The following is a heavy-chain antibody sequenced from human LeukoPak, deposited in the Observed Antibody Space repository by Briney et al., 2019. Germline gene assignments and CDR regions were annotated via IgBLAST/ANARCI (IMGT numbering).Heavy chain of an antibody. D-gene: IGHD3-3*01. J-gene: IGHJ4*02. V-gene: IGHV3-30-3*01. CDR3: ARAYYYYDFWSGFDY. CDR1: GFTFSSYA. Sequence: PGRSLRLSCAASGFTFSSYAMHWVRQAPGKGLEWVAVISYDGSNKYYADSVKGRFTISRDNSKNTLYLQMNSLRAEDTAVYYCARAYYYYDFWSGFDYWGQGTLVTVSS. CDR2: ISYDGSNK.